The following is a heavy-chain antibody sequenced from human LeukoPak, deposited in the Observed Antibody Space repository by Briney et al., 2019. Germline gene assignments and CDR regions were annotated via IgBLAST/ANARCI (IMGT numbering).Heavy chain of an antibody. D-gene: IGHD6-13*01. CDR2: MSRSGATT. CDR3: AKPGYSSSWYIDY. CDR1: GFTFSSSA. V-gene: IGHV3-23*01. J-gene: IGHJ4*02. Sequence: GGSLRLSCSASGFTFSSSAMSWVRQAPGKGLEWVSAMSRSGATTYYADSVKGRFTISRDNSKNMLYLGMNSLRAEDTAVYYCAKPGYSSSWYIDYWGQGTLVTVSS.